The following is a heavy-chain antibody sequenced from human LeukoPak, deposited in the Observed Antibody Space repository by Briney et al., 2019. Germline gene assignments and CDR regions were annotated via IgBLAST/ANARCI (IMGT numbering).Heavy chain of an antibody. CDR2: IKQDGSEK. V-gene: IGHV3-7*01. CDR3: ARGARDTIFGVVINYYYYLDV. J-gene: IGHJ6*03. Sequence: GGSLRLSCAASGFTFSSYWMSWVRQAPGKGLGWVANIKQDGSEKYYVDSVKGRFTISRDNAKNSLYLQMNSLRAEHTAVYYCARGARDTIFGVVINYYYYLDVWGKGTTVTVSS. CDR1: GFTFSSYW. D-gene: IGHD3-3*01.